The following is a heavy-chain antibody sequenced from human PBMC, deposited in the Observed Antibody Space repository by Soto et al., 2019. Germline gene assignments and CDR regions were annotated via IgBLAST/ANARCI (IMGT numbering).Heavy chain of an antibody. CDR3: ARAPDIVLIRAYYYYGMDV. V-gene: IGHV3-30-3*01. CDR2: ISYDGSDK. Sequence: GGSLSLSCAASGFTFSSYPMHWVRQAPGKGKEWVAVISYDGSDKYYADSVKGRFTISRDNSKNTLYVQMNSLRPEDTAVYYCARAPDIVLIRAYYYYGMDVWGQGTTVTVSS. CDR1: GFTFSSYP. D-gene: IGHD2-8*01. J-gene: IGHJ6*02.